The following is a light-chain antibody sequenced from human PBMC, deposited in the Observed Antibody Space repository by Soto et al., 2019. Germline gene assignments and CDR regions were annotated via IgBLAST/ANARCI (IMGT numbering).Light chain of an antibody. CDR1: QSVSSTY. V-gene: IGKV3-20*01. J-gene: IGKJ1*01. Sequence: EIVLTQSPGTLSLSPGERATLSCRASQSVSSTYLAWYQQKPGQAPRLLIFGASSRATGIPDRFSGSGSGTDFTLTISRVEPEDFAVYYCQEFGGTVWTFGQGTKV. CDR3: QEFGGTVWT. CDR2: GAS.